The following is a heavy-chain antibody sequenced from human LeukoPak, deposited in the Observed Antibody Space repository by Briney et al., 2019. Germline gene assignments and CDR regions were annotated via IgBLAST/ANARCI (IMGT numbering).Heavy chain of an antibody. CDR1: GFTVSSNY. J-gene: IGHJ6*02. CDR2: IYSGGST. D-gene: IGHD3-3*01. V-gene: IGHV3-66*01. Sequence: GGSLRPSCAASGFTVSSNYMSWVRQAPGKGLEWVSVIYSGGSTYYADSVKGRFTISRDNSKNTLYLQMNSLRAEDTAVYYCARATIFGVVTHPNGMDVWGQGTTVTVSS. CDR3: ARATIFGVVTHPNGMDV.